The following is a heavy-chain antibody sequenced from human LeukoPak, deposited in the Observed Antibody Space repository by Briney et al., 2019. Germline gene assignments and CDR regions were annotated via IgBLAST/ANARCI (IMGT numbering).Heavy chain of an antibody. CDR3: AREYYYDSSGSRYYGMDV. J-gene: IGHJ6*02. CDR2: IYTSGST. D-gene: IGHD3-22*01. CDR1: GGSISSSSYY. V-gene: IGHV4-39*07. Sequence: SETLSLTCTVSGGSISSSSYYWGWIRQPPGQGLEWIGRIYTSGSTNYNPSLKSRVTMSVDMSKNQFSLKLSSVTAADTAVYYCAREYYYDSSGSRYYGMDVWGQGTTVTVSS.